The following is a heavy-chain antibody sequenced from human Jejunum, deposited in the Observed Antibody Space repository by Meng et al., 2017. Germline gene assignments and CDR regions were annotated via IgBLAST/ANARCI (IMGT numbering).Heavy chain of an antibody. J-gene: IGHJ4*02. Sequence: QGQLQGSGPGLVKPSGTLSLTCAVVGGSITSTKWWSWVRQTPGKGLEWIGEVFHSGTPNYNPSLMSRLTMSVDKSKNQFSLNLTSVTAADTAVYYCASRPVGIRTYYFDCWGQGTLVTVSS. D-gene: IGHD2-21*01. V-gene: IGHV4-4*02. CDR2: VFHSGTP. CDR1: GGSITSTKW. CDR3: ASRPVGIRTYYFDC.